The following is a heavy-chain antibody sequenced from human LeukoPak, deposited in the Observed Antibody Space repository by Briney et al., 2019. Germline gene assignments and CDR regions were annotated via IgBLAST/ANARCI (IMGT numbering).Heavy chain of an antibody. J-gene: IGHJ3*01. CDR3: ARDRDYGAIIF. CDR1: GGSISRGGYY. CDR2: IYYSGST. V-gene: IGHV4-31*03. Sequence: KPSQTLSLTCTVSGGSISRGGYYWSWIRQHPGKGLEWIGYIYYSGSTYYNPSLKSRVTISVDTSKNQFSLKLSSVTAADTAVYYCARDRDYGAIIFWGQGTMVTVSS. D-gene: IGHD4-17*01.